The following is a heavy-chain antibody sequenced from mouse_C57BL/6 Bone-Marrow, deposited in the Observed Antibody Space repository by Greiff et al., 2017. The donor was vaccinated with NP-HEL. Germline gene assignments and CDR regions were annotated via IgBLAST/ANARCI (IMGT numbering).Heavy chain of an antibody. V-gene: IGHV1-72*01. CDR1: GYTFTNYW. CDR2: IDPNSGGT. D-gene: IGHD1-1*01. CDR3: SSYYYGSDYFDY. J-gene: IGHJ2*01. Sequence: VQLQQPGAELVKPGASVKLSCKASGYTFTNYWMHWVKQRPGRGLEWIGRIDPNSGGTKYNEKVKSKATLTVDKPSSTASMQLISLTSEDSAVYYFSSYYYGSDYFDYWGQGTTLTVSS.